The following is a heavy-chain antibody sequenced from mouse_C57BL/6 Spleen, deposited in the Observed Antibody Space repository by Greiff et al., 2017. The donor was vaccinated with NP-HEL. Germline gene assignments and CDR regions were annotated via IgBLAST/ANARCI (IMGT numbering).Heavy chain of an antibody. CDR2: IHPNSGST. D-gene: IGHD1-1*01. J-gene: IGHJ3*01. V-gene: IGHV1-64*01. Sequence: VQLQQPGAELVKPGASVKLSCKASGYTFTSYWMHWVKQRPGQGLEWIGMIHPNSGSTNYNEKFKSKATLTVDKSSSTAYMQLSSLTSEDSAVYYCARSITTVVEPPFAYWGQGTLVTVSA. CDR1: GYTFTSYW. CDR3: ARSITTVVEPPFAY.